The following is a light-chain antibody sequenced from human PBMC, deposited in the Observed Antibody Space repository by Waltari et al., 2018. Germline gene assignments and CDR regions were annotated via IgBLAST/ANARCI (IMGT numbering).Light chain of an antibody. CDR3: SSYTSSILSWV. CDR1: NGDVGGYNY. CDR2: DVS. V-gene: IGLV2-14*03. J-gene: IGLJ3*02. Sequence: QSALTQPASVSGSPGQSITISCTGTNGDVGGYNYVSWYQQHPGKAPKLMIYDVSNRPSGVSNRFSGSKSGNTASLTISGLQAEDEADYYCSSYTSSILSWVFGGGTKLTVL.